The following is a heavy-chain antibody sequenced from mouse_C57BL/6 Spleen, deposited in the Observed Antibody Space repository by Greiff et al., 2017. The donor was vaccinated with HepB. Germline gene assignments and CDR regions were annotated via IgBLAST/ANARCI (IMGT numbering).Heavy chain of an antibody. J-gene: IGHJ1*03. Sequence: EVQVVESGGDLVKPGGSLKLSCAASGFTFSSYGMSWVRQTPDKRLEWVATISSGGSYTYYPDSVKGRFTISRDNAKNTLYLQMSSLKSEDTAMYYCARHLSYGSSYRYFDVWGTGTTVTVSS. V-gene: IGHV5-6*01. CDR2: ISSGGSYT. D-gene: IGHD1-1*01. CDR1: GFTFSSYG. CDR3: ARHLSYGSSYRYFDV.